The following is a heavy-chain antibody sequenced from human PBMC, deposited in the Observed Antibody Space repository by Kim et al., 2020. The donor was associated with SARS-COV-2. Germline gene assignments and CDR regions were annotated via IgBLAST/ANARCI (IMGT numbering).Heavy chain of an antibody. D-gene: IGHD2-2*01. J-gene: IGHJ4*01. V-gene: IGHV3-30*18. Sequence: GGSLRLSCAASGFTFSSYGMHWVRQAPGKGLEWVAVISYDGSNKYYADSVKGRFTISRDNSKNTLYLQMNSRRAEDTAVYYCAKDRVGCSITSCYLFDY. CDR1: GFTFSSYG. CDR3: AKDRVGCSITSCYLFDY. CDR2: ISYDGSNK.